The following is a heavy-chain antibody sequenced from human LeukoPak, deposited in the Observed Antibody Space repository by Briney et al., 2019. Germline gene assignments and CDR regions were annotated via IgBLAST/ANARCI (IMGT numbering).Heavy chain of an antibody. CDR1: GFTFSSYG. Sequence: PGGSRRLSCAASGFTFSSYGMHWVRQAPGKGLEWVAFIRYDGSNKYYADSVKGRFTISRDNSKNTLYLQMNSLRAEDTAVYYCAKDGTDYYDSSGYYFSYWGQGTLVTVSS. CDR3: AKDGTDYYDSSGYYFSY. V-gene: IGHV3-30*02. D-gene: IGHD3-22*01. J-gene: IGHJ4*02. CDR2: IRYDGSNK.